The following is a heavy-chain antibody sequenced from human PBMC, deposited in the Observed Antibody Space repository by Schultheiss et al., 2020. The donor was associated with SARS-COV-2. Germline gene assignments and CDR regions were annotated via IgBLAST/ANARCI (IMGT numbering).Heavy chain of an antibody. CDR3: AREGSGSGNYFDY. J-gene: IGHJ4*02. CDR2: ITSGSGYF. CDR1: GFSFNFYG. D-gene: IGHD6-19*01. V-gene: IGHV3-21*06. Sequence: GGSLRLSCAASGFSFNFYGMNWVRQAPGKGLEWVSFITSGSGYFYSAESVKGRFTISRDNAKNSLYLQMDSLSAEDTAIYYCAREGSGSGNYFDYWGLGTLVTVSS.